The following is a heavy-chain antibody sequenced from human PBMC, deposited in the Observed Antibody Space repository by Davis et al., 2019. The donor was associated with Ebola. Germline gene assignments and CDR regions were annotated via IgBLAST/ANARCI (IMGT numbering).Heavy chain of an antibody. V-gene: IGHV3-30*02. CDR3: AKDPLWFGESARTFFDY. D-gene: IGHD3-10*01. CDR2: IRYDGSNK. CDR1: GFTFSSYG. Sequence: GESLKISCAASGFTFSSYGMHWVRQAPGKGLEWVAFIRYDGSNKYYADSVKGRFTISRDNSKNTLYLQMNSLRAEDTAVYYCAKDPLWFGESARTFFDYWGQGTLVTVSS. J-gene: IGHJ4*02.